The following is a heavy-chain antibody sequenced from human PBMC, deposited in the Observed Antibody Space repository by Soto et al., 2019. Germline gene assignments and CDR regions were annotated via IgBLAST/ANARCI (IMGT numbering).Heavy chain of an antibody. V-gene: IGHV3-48*01. D-gene: IGHD6-13*01. CDR2: ISSSSSTI. J-gene: IGHJ5*02. Sequence: GGSLRLSCAASGFTFSSYSMNWVRQAPGKGLEWVSYISSSSSTIYYADSVKGRFTISRDNAKNSLYLQVNSGRAEDTAVYYCAREPLLTYSSSWYNWFDPWGQGTLVTVSS. CDR1: GFTFSSYS. CDR3: AREPLLTYSSSWYNWFDP.